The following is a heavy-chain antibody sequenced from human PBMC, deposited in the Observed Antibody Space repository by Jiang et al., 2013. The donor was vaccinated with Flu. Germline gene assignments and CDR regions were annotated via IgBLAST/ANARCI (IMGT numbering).Heavy chain of an antibody. J-gene: IGHJ6*02. CDR2: ISYDGSNK. CDR3: ARVSSSSSVGEDYYYYYGMDV. CDR1: GFTFSSYA. V-gene: IGHV3-30-3*01. Sequence: VQLVESGGGVVQPGRSLRLSCAASGFTFSSYAMHWVRQAPGKGLEWVAVISYDGSNKYYADSVKGRFTISRDNSKNTLYLQMNSLRAEDTAVYYCARVSSSSSVGEDYYYYYGMDVWGQGTTVTVSS. D-gene: IGHD6-6*01.